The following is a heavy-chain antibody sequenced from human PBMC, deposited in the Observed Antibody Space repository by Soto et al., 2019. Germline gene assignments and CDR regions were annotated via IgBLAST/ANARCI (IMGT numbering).Heavy chain of an antibody. CDR3: ARGQFQRNDFWSRYYFFDDY. Sequence: GGSLRLSCAASGFTFSAYAMHWVRQAPGKGLEWVAVIWYDGDPKYYADSVRGRFTISRDTSQDTLYLQMNSLRAEDTAVYYCARGQFQRNDFWSRYYFFDDYWGQGTRVTVSS. CDR1: GFTFSAYA. J-gene: IGHJ4*02. CDR2: IWYDGDPK. D-gene: IGHD3-3*01. V-gene: IGHV3-33*01.